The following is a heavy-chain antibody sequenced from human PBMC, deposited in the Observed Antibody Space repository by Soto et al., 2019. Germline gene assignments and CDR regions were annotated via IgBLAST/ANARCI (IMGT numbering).Heavy chain of an antibody. CDR3: ARDRGPSSGYYPYWFDP. Sequence: QVQLVQSGAEVKKPGASVKVSCKASGYTFTSYYMHWVRQAPGQGLEWMGIINPSGGSTSYAQKFQGRVTMTRDTSTSTVYMELSSLRSADTAVYYCARDRGPSSGYYPYWFDPWGQGTLVTVSS. J-gene: IGHJ5*02. V-gene: IGHV1-46*01. CDR1: GYTFTSYY. D-gene: IGHD3-22*01. CDR2: INPSGGST.